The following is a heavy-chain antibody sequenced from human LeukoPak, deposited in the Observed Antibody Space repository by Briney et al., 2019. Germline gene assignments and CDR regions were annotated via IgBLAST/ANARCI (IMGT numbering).Heavy chain of an antibody. CDR1: GGSISSSSGNC. CDR3: ARSPYYYDSSGHLRWMGPRYFDY. Sequence: SETLPLTCAVSGGSISSSSGNCWTWVRQPPGKGLEWIGEINHSGSTNYNPSLKSRVTISVDTSKNQFSLKLSSVTAADTAVYYCARSPYYYDSSGHLRWMGPRYFDYWGQGTLVTVSS. J-gene: IGHJ4*02. CDR2: INHSGST. V-gene: IGHV4-4*02. D-gene: IGHD3-22*01.